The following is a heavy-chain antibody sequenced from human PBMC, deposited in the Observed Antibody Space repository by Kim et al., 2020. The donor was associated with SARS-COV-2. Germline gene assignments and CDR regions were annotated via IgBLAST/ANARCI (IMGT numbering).Heavy chain of an antibody. V-gene: IGHV5-10-1*01. Sequence: GESLKISCKGSGYSFTSYWISWVRQMPGKGLEWMGRIDPSDSYTNYSPSFQGHVTISADKSISTAYLQWSSLKASDTAMYYCASVPSSSGLRWISGYWGQGTLVTVSS. D-gene: IGHD6-19*01. J-gene: IGHJ4*02. CDR1: GYSFTSYW. CDR3: ASVPSSSGLRWISGY. CDR2: IDPSDSYT.